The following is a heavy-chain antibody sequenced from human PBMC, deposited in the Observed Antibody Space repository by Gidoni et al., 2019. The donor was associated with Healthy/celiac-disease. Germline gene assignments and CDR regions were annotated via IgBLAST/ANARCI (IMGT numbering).Heavy chain of an antibody. V-gene: IGHV3-66*01. CDR1: GFTVSSNY. CDR2: IYSGGSK. CDR3: ARGRDGYNNY. Sequence: EVQLVESGGGLVQPGGSLRLSCAASGFTVSSNYMSWVRPAPGKGLEWVSVIYSGGSKYYADSVKGRFTISRDNSKNTLYLQRNSLRAEDTAVYYCARGRDGYNNYWGQGTLVTVSS. D-gene: IGHD5-12*01. J-gene: IGHJ4*02.